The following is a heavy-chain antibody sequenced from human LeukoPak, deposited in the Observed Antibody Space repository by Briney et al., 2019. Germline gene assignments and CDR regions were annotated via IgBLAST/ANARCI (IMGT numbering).Heavy chain of an antibody. CDR2: IRTGGGAT. V-gene: IGHV3-23*01. CDR1: GFTFSIYA. Sequence: PGGSLRLSCAASGFTFSIYAVHWVRQAPGKGLEWVSTIRTGGGATTYADSVKGRFTISRDNSKSTLYLQMYNLRAEDTATYYCTRDPNGDYVGAFDFWGRGTLITVSS. D-gene: IGHD4-17*01. J-gene: IGHJ3*01. CDR3: TRDPNGDYVGAFDF.